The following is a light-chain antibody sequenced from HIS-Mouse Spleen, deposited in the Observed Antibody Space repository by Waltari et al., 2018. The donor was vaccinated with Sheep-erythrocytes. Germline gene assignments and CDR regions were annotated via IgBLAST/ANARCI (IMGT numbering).Light chain of an antibody. CDR3: QQRSNWPPLT. CDR2: DAS. J-gene: IGKJ4*01. V-gene: IGKV3-11*01. CDR1: QSVSSY. Sequence: EIVLTQSPATLSLSPGERATLSCRASQSVSSYLAWYQQKPGQAPRLLIYDASNRATGIPARFRGSGSGKYFTLTISSLEPEDFAVYYCQQRSNWPPLTFGGGTK.